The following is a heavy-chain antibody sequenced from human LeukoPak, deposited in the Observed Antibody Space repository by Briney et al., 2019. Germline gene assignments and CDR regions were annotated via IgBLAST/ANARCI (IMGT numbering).Heavy chain of an antibody. J-gene: IGHJ6*02. V-gene: IGHV4-34*01. CDR3: AKDLGAAAAGYYGLDV. Sequence: PSETLSLTCAIYGGSFSGYYWSWIRQPPGKGLEWIGEINHSGSTNYNPSLKSRVTISVDTSKNQFSLKLSSVTAADTAVYYCAKDLGAAAAGYYGLDVWGQGTPVTVSS. CDR1: GGSFSGYY. D-gene: IGHD6-13*01. CDR2: INHSGST.